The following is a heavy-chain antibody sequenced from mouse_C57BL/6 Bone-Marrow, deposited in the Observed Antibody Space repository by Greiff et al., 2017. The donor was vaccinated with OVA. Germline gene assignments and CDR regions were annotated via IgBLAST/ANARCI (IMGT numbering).Heavy chain of an antibody. Sequence: EVQLVESGGGLVKPGGSLKLSCAASGFTFSSYTMSWVHQTPEKRLEWVATISGGGGNTYYPDSVKGRFTISRDNAKNTLYLQMSSLRSEDTALYYCARRRDYDRGVYYFDYWGQGTTLTVSS. V-gene: IGHV5-9*01. CDR3: ARRRDYDRGVYYFDY. CDR1: GFTFSSYT. D-gene: IGHD2-4*01. J-gene: IGHJ2*01. CDR2: ISGGGGNT.